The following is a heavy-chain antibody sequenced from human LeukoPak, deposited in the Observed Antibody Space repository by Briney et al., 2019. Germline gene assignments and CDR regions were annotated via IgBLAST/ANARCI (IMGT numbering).Heavy chain of an antibody. D-gene: IGHD6-19*01. CDR1: GFTFSSYA. CDR3: ARDRGWRLFDY. Sequence: GRSLRLSCAASGFTFSSYAMHWVRQAPGKGLEWVAVISYDGSNKYYADSVKGRLTISRDNSKNTLYLQMNSLRAEDTAVYYCARDRGWRLFDYWGQGTLVTVSS. V-gene: IGHV3-30-3*01. CDR2: ISYDGSNK. J-gene: IGHJ4*02.